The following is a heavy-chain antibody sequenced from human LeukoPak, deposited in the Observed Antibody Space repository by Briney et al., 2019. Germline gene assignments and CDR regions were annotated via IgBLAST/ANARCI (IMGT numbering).Heavy chain of an antibody. CDR3: ARFNLPSPDYYGSGSSFDY. D-gene: IGHD3-10*01. CDR2: IYYGGST. J-gene: IGHJ4*02. V-gene: IGHV4-59*08. CDR1: GGSINSYY. Sequence: ASETLSLTCTVSGGSINSYYWSWLRQPPGKGLEWIGYIYYGGSTNYNPSLKSRVTMSVDTSKNQFSLKLRSVTAADTAVYYCARFNLPSPDYYGSGSSFDYWGQGTLVTVSS.